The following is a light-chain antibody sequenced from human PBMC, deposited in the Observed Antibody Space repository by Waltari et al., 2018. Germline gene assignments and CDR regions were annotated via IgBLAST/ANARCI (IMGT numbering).Light chain of an antibody. V-gene: IGKV1-5*03. CDR3: QQYTSPPWT. CDR1: QSINSW. CDR2: KAS. J-gene: IGKJ1*01. Sequence: DIQMTQSPSTLSASVGDRVTITCRASQSINSWLAWYQQKPGKAPKLLIQKASILESGVPSRFSGSGSGTECTLTISSLQPDDFATYFCQQYTSPPWTFGQGTKVEIK.